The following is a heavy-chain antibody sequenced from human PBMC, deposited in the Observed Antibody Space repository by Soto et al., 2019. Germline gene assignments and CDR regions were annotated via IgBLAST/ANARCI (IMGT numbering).Heavy chain of an antibody. Sequence: GGSLRLSCAASGFTFSSYWMHWVRQAPGKGLVWVSRINSDGSSTSYADSVKGRFTISRDNAKNTLYLQMNSLRAEDTAVYYCARDQEDSLVSPPWWYYYMDVWGKGTTVTVSS. D-gene: IGHD2-8*02. CDR1: GFTFSSYW. J-gene: IGHJ6*03. CDR3: ARDQEDSLVSPPWWYYYMDV. V-gene: IGHV3-74*01. CDR2: INSDGSST.